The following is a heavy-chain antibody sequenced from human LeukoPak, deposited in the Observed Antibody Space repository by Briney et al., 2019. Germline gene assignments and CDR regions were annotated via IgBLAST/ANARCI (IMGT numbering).Heavy chain of an antibody. J-gene: IGHJ2*01. CDR1: GGTFSSYA. Sequence: SVKVSCKASGGTFSSYAISWVRQAPGQGLEWMGGIIPIFGTANYAQKFQGRVTITTDESTSTACMELSSLRSEDTAVYYCARVCSSTSCYTDSYWYFDLWGRGTLVTVSS. CDR2: IIPIFGTA. CDR3: ARVCSSTSCYTDSYWYFDL. V-gene: IGHV1-69*05. D-gene: IGHD2-2*02.